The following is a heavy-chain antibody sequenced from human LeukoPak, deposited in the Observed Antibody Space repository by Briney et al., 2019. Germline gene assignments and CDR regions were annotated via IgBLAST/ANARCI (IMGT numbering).Heavy chain of an antibody. J-gene: IGHJ4*02. CDR2: INHSGST. Sequence: SETLSLTCAVYGRSFSGYYWSWIRQPPGKGLEWIGEINHSGSTNYNPSLKSRVTISVDTSKNQFSLKLSSVTAADTAVYYCARGLCDSSGYHFDYWGQGTLVTVSS. CDR1: GRSFSGYY. D-gene: IGHD3-22*01. CDR3: ARGLCDSSGYHFDY. V-gene: IGHV4-34*01.